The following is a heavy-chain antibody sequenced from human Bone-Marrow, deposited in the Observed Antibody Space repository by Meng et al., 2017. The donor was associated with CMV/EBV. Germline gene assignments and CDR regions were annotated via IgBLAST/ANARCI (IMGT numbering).Heavy chain of an antibody. CDR1: GFTFSSYS. CDR3: ASLYDFWRVGMDV. V-gene: IGHV3-21*01. Sequence: GESLKISCAASGFTFSSYSMNWVRQAPGKGLEWVSSISSSSSYIYYADSVKGRFTISRDNAKNSLYLQMNSLRAEDTAVYYCASLYDFWRVGMDVWGQGTTVTFSS. CDR2: ISSSSSYI. D-gene: IGHD3-3*01. J-gene: IGHJ6*02.